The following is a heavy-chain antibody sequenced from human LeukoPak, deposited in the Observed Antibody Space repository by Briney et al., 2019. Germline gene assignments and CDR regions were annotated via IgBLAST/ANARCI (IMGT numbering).Heavy chain of an antibody. J-gene: IGHJ4*02. V-gene: IGHV3-9*01. D-gene: IGHD2-21*02. CDR3: AKDPTDCGGDCSSSYFDY. Sequence: PGGSLRLSCAASGFTFDDYAMHWVRQAPGKGLEWVSGISWNSGSIGYADSVKGRFTISRDNAKNSLYLQMNSLRAEDTALYYCAKDPTDCGGDCSSSYFDYWGQGTLVTVSS. CDR1: GFTFDDYA. CDR2: ISWNSGSI.